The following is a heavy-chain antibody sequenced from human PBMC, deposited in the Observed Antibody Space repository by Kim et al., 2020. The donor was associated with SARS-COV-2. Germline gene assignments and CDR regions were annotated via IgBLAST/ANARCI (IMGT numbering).Heavy chain of an antibody. CDR3: ARRKFWSPFYDFYFGLDV. J-gene: IGHJ6*02. CDR2: INIRSTDI. V-gene: IGHV3-21*06. D-gene: IGHD3-3*01. CDR1: GFTFSDYT. Sequence: GGSLRLSCAASGFTFSDYTMNWVRLAPGKGLEWASSINIRSTDIFYPASLKGRFIISRDNAANSLYLQMNGLRAEDTAVYYCARRKFWSPFYDFYFGLDVWGQGTTVTVSS.